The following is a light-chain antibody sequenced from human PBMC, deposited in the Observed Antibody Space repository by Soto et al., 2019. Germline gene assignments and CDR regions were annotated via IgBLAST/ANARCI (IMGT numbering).Light chain of an antibody. CDR3: LLALQAPPA. J-gene: IGKJ1*01. Sequence: DIVMTQSPLSLPVTPGEPASISCRSSQSLLHYNGNNYLDWFLQKPGQSPQLLIYLGSNRASGVPDRFSGSGSGTEFTLKISRVDAEEVGVYYCLLALQAPPAFGQGTKVDIK. CDR2: LGS. CDR1: QSLLHYNGNNY. V-gene: IGKV2-28*01.